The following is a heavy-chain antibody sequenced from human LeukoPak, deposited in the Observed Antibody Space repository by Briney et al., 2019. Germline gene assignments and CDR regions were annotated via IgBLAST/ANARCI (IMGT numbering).Heavy chain of an antibody. D-gene: IGHD5-12*01. CDR2: ISSSSSYI. CDR3: ARGGDIVATEAFDY. J-gene: IGHJ4*02. V-gene: IGHV3-21*01. Sequence: GGSLRLSCAASGFTFSSYSMNWVRQAPGKGPEWVSSISSSSSYIYYADSVKGRFTISRDNAKNSLYLQMNSLRAEDTAVYYCARGGDIVATEAFDYWGQGTLVTVSS. CDR1: GFTFSSYS.